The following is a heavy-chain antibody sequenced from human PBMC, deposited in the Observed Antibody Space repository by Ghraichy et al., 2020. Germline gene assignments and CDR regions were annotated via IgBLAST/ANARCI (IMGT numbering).Heavy chain of an antibody. V-gene: IGHV3-23*01. Sequence: GGSLRLSCAASGFTFSSYAMSWVRQAPGKGLEWVSAISGSGGSTYYADSVKGRFTISRDNSKNTLYLQMNSLRAEDTAVYYCAKDGVLWFRELFSYYYYYMDVWGKGTTVTVSS. CDR3: AKDGVLWFRELFSYYYYYMDV. CDR1: GFTFSSYA. J-gene: IGHJ6*03. CDR2: ISGSGGST. D-gene: IGHD3-10*01.